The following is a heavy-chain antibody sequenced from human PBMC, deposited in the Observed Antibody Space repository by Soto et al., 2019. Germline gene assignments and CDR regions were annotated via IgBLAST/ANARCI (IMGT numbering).Heavy chain of an antibody. V-gene: IGHV4-59*11. CDR2: IYYNGNT. CDR3: TRANWYSEY. CDR1: GCSISNHY. D-gene: IGHD7-27*01. J-gene: IGHJ4*02. Sequence: QVQLQESGPGLVKPSETLSLTCTVSGCSISNHYWSWIRQAPGKGLEWIGYIYYNGNTNYNPSLKSRVTMSVDTSKNQISLKLSSVTAADTAVYYCTRANWYSEYWGQGTLVTVSS.